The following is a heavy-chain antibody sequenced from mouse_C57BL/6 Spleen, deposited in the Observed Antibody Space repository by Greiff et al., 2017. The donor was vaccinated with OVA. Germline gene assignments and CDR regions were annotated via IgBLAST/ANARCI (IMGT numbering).Heavy chain of an antibody. Sequence: EVQLQQSGPELVKPGASVKMSCKASGYTFTDYNMHWVKQSHGKSLESIGYINPNNGGTSYNQKFKGKATLTVNKSSSTAYMELRSLTSEDSAVYYCARSWATTVVATGYFDVWGTGTTVTVSS. CDR2: INPNNGGT. J-gene: IGHJ1*03. CDR1: GYTFTDYN. V-gene: IGHV1-22*01. D-gene: IGHD1-1*01. CDR3: ARSWATTVVATGYFDV.